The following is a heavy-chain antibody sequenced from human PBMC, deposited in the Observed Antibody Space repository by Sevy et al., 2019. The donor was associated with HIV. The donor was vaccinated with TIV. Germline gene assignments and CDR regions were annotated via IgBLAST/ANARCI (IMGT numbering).Heavy chain of an antibody. CDR2: IIPIFATV. J-gene: IGHJ6*02. CDR1: GGAFRQFP. V-gene: IGHV1-69*13. Sequence: ASVKVSCKASGGAFRQFPISWVRQAPGQGLEWMGGIIPIFATVNDAEKFQVGVTITADESKSTAYMELGSLRSENTGLYVCARGDRALDRPTFPPIYHCDMDVWGQGTTVTVSS. D-gene: IGHD5-18*01. CDR3: ARGDRALDRPTFPPIYHCDMDV.